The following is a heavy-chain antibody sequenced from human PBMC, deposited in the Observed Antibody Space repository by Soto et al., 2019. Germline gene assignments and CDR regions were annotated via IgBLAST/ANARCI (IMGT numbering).Heavy chain of an antibody. CDR2: IYYSGST. CDR3: ARDQGHIVVVNDAFDI. CDR1: GGSISSGGYY. V-gene: IGHV4-31*03. J-gene: IGHJ3*02. D-gene: IGHD2-21*01. Sequence: SETLSLTCTVSGGSISSGGYYWSWIRQHPGKGLEWIGYIYYSGSTYYNPSLKSRVTISVDTSKNQFSLKLSSVTAADTAVYYCARDQGHIVVVNDAFDIWGQGTMVTVSS.